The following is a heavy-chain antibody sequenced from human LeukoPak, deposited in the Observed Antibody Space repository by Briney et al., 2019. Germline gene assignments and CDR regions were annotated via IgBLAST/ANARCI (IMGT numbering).Heavy chain of an antibody. CDR1: GFTFSSYG. CDR3: TRVVGVPGGAFDI. CDR2: ISYDGSNR. Sequence: QPGGSLRLSCAASGFTFSSYGMHWVRQAPGKGLEWVAVISYDGSNRYYADSVKGRFTISRDNAKNSLYLQMNSLKTEDTAVYYCTRVVGVPGGAFDIWGQGTMVTVSS. V-gene: IGHV3-30*03. J-gene: IGHJ3*02. D-gene: IGHD3-10*01.